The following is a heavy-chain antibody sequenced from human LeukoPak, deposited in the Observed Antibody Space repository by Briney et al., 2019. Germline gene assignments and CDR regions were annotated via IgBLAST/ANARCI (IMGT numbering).Heavy chain of an antibody. D-gene: IGHD3-16*01. Sequence: PSETLSLTCTVSGGSISSYYWSWIRQPPGKGLEWIGYIYYSGSTNYNPSLKNRVTISVDTSKNQFSLKLSPVTAADTAVYYCARQVGGSYFDYWGQGTLVTVSS. J-gene: IGHJ4*02. V-gene: IGHV4-59*08. CDR1: GGSISSYY. CDR3: ARQVGGSYFDY. CDR2: IYYSGST.